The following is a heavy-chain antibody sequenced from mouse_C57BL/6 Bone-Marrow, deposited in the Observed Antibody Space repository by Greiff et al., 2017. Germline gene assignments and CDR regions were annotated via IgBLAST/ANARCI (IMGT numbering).Heavy chain of an antibody. CDR3: TSYYSNYLY. Sequence: VKLQESGAELVRPGASVTLSCKASGYTFTDYEMHWVKQTPVHGLEWIGAIDPETGGTAYNQKFKGKAILTADKSSSTAYMELRSLTSEDSAVYYCTSYYSNYLYWGQGTTLTVSS. D-gene: IGHD2-5*01. CDR2: IDPETGGT. CDR1: GYTFTDYE. J-gene: IGHJ2*01. V-gene: IGHV1-15*01.